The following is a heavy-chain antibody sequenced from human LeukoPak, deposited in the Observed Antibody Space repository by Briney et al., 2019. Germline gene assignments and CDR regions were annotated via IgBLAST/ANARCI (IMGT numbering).Heavy chain of an antibody. CDR3: AKEGIAAAGHFDY. D-gene: IGHD6-13*01. V-gene: IGHV3-30*04. CDR2: ISYDGKDK. Sequence: GRSLRLSCAASGFTFSSYVMHWVRQAPGKGLEWVAGISYDGKDKYYADFVKGRFTFSRDNSKNTLYLQMNSLRAEDTAVYYCAKEGIAAAGHFDYWGQGTLVTVSS. J-gene: IGHJ4*02. CDR1: GFTFSSYV.